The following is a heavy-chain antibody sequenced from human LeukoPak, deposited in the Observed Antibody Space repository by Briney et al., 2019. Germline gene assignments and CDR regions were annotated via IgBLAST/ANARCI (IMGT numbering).Heavy chain of an antibody. CDR3: ARAGSSSWYYPYRGMRTHQSFDY. Sequence: SDTLSLTCTVSGDSSSSHSYYWSWIRQPPGKGLEWIGEINHSGSTNYNPSLKSRVTISVDTSKNQFSLKLSSVTAADTAVYYCARAGSSSWYYPYRGMRTHQSFDYWGQGTLVTVSS. CDR2: INHSGST. CDR1: GDSSSSHSYY. D-gene: IGHD6-13*01. V-gene: IGHV4-39*07. J-gene: IGHJ4*02.